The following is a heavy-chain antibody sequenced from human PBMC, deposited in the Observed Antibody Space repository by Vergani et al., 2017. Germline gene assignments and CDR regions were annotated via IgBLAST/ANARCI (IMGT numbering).Heavy chain of an antibody. J-gene: IGHJ5*02. CDR1: GFTFSNAW. V-gene: IGHV3-15*01. Sequence: VQLVESGGGLVKPGGSLRLSCAASGFTFSNAWMSWVRQAPGKGLEWVGRIKSTSNGGTTDYAAPVKGRFIISRDDSKNTLFLQMNSLKTEDTAVYYGTTFGFDPWGQGTLVTVSS. CDR2: IKSTSNGGTT. CDR3: TTFGFDP.